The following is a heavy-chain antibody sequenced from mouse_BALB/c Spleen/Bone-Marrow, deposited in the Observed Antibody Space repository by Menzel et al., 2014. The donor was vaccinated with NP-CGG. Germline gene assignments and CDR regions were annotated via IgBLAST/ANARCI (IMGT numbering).Heavy chain of an antibody. Sequence: EVHLVESGGGLVQPGGSLRLSCATSGFTFTDYYMSWVRQPPGKALEWLDFIRNKANGYTTEYSASVKGRFTISRDNSQSILYLQMNTLRAEDSATYYCARYDVYYYFDYWGQGTTLTVSS. D-gene: IGHD2-3*01. CDR1: GFTFTDYY. J-gene: IGHJ2*01. V-gene: IGHV7-3*02. CDR3: ARYDVYYYFDY. CDR2: IRNKANGYTT.